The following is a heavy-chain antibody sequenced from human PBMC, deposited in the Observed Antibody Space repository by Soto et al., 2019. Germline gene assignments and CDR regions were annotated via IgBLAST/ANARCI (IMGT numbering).Heavy chain of an antibody. J-gene: IGHJ4*02. CDR3: AREVVAVAGTPHDLFDY. Sequence: PSQTLSLTCAISGDSVSSNSAAWNWIRQSPSRGLEWLGRTYYRSKWYNDYAVSVKSRITINPDTSKNQFSLQLNSVTAADTAVYYCAREVVAVAGTPHDLFDYWGQGTLVTVSS. CDR1: GDSVSSNSAA. V-gene: IGHV6-1*01. D-gene: IGHD6-19*01. CDR2: TYYRSKWYN.